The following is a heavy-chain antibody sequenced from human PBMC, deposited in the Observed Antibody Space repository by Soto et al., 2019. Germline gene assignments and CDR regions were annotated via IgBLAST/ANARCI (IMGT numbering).Heavy chain of an antibody. CDR1: GGTFSSYA. CDR3: AIEGVRFGGPKKNYYYYGMDV. Sequence: ASVKVSCKASGGTFSSYAISWVRQAPGQGLEWMGGIIPIFGTANYAQKFQGRVTITADESTSTAYMELSSLRSEDTAVYYCAIEGVRFGGPKKNYYYYGMDVWGQGTTVTVSS. CDR2: IIPIFGTA. V-gene: IGHV1-69*13. D-gene: IGHD3-10*01. J-gene: IGHJ6*02.